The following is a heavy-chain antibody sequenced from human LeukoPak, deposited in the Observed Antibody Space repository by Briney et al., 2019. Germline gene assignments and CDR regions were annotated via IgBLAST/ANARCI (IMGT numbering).Heavy chain of an antibody. D-gene: IGHD4-17*01. CDR3: ARGSVGTVTTFDY. J-gene: IGHJ4*02. CDR1: GYSCTYNF. CDR2: INPDSDGT. Sequence: ASVKVSCKASGYSCTYNFLHWVRQAPGQGLEWLGWINPDSDGTKYAQKFQGRVTMTRDTSISTAYMELSRLRSDDTAIYYCARGSVGTVTTFDYWGQGTLVTVSS. V-gene: IGHV1-2*02.